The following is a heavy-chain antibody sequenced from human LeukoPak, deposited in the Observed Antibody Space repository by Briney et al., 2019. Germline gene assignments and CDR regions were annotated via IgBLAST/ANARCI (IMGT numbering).Heavy chain of an antibody. V-gene: IGHV3-23*01. CDR2: ISGSGGST. CDR3: AKGVVPAAIEGMDV. D-gene: IGHD2-2*02. Sequence: GGTLRLSCAASGFTFSSYAMSWVRQAPGKGLEWVSAISGSGGSTYYADSVKGRFTISRDNSKNTLYLQMNSLRAEDTAVYYCAKGVVPAAIEGMDVWGKGTTVTVSS. CDR1: GFTFSSYA. J-gene: IGHJ6*03.